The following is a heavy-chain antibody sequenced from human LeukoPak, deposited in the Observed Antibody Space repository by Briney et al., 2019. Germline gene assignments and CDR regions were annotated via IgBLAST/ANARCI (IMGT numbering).Heavy chain of an antibody. Sequence: SETLSLTCTVSGGSISSSSYYWGWIRQPPGKGLEWIGSIYYSGSTYYNPSLKSRVTISVDTSKNQFSLKLSSVTAADTAVYYCARRMGFRMAVAGDFDYWGQGTLVTVSS. V-gene: IGHV4-39*07. J-gene: IGHJ4*02. D-gene: IGHD6-19*01. CDR2: IYYSGST. CDR1: GGSISSSSYY. CDR3: ARRMGFRMAVAGDFDY.